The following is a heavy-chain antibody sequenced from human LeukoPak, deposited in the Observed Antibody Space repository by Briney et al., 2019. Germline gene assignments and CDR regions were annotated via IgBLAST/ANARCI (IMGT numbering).Heavy chain of an antibody. V-gene: IGHV3-74*01. CDR3: ARGRGCSSMSCYPDY. D-gene: IGHD2-2*01. CDR1: GYTFSRYW. J-gene: IGHJ4*02. CDR2: INEDGSTT. Sequence: GGSLRLSCVGSGYTFSRYWMHWVRQAPGKGLVWVSRINEDGSTTDYADSVKGRFTISRDNAKNSVYLQMNSLRAEDTAVYYCARGRGCSSMSCYPDYWGQGTLVTVSS.